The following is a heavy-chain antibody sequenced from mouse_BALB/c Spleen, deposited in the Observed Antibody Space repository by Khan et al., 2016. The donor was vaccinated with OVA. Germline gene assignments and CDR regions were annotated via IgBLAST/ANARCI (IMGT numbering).Heavy chain of an antibody. CDR2: ISSDGDYT. CDR1: GFTFSTYA. CDR3: ARSPYGNFAY. Sequence: EVELVESGGGLVKPGGSLKLSCAASGFTFSTYAMSWVRQTPEKRLEWVATISSDGDYTYFPHNVPGRFTISRDNAKNTLCLQMTSLRSEDTAMYYCARSPYGNFAYWGQGTLVTVSA. J-gene: IGHJ3*01. V-gene: IGHV5-9-3*01. D-gene: IGHD2-1*01.